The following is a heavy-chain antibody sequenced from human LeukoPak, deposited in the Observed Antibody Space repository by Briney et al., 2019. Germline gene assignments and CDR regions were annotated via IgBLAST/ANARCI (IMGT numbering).Heavy chain of an antibody. D-gene: IGHD6-19*01. CDR3: AREGSGSQNDAFDI. J-gene: IGHJ3*02. V-gene: IGHV3-11*04. Sequence: GGSLRLSCAASGFTFSDYYMSWIRQAPGKGLEWVSYISSSGSTIYDADSVKGRFTISRDNAKNSLYLQMNSLRAEDTAVYYCAREGSGSQNDAFDIWGQGTMVTVSS. CDR1: GFTFSDYY. CDR2: ISSSGSTI.